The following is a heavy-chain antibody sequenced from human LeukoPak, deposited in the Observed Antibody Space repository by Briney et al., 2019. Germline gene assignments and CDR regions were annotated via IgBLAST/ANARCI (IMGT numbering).Heavy chain of an antibody. D-gene: IGHD2-8*02. CDR1: GFTFSSYW. CDR3: AREFRVLPDI. CDR2: INSDGSTT. V-gene: IGHV3-74*01. J-gene: IGHJ3*02. Sequence: GGSLRLSCAASGFTFSSYWMSWVRQAPGEGLVWVSRINSDGSTTNYADSVKGRFTISRDSAKNTLYLQMNSLRDEDTAVYYCAREFRVLPDIWGQGTMVTVSS.